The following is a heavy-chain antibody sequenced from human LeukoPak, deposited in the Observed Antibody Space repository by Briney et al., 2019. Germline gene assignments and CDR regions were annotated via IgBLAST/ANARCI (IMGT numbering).Heavy chain of an antibody. CDR1: GFTFSSYG. CDR3: AKDGEQWRVKRDYFDY. Sequence: GGSLRLSCAASGFTFSSYGMHWVRQAPGKGLEWVAVISYDGSNKYYADSVTDRFTISRDHSKNTPYLQMNSLRAEDAAVYYCAKDGEQWRVKRDYFDYWGQGTLVTVSS. J-gene: IGHJ4*01. V-gene: IGHV3-30*18. D-gene: IGHD6-19*01. CDR2: ISYDGSNK.